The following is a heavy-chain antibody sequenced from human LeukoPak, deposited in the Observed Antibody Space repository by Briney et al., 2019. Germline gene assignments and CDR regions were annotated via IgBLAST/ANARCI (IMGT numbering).Heavy chain of an antibody. Sequence: SETLSLTCTVSGGSISSSSYYWGWIRQPPGKGLEWIGSIYYSGRTYYIPSLKSRVTISVDTSKNQFSLKLSSVTAADTAVYYCARLRYSSNIDYWGQGTLVTVSS. CDR2: IYYSGRT. V-gene: IGHV4-39*01. J-gene: IGHJ4*02. CDR1: GGSISSSSYY. D-gene: IGHD6-13*01. CDR3: ARLRYSSNIDY.